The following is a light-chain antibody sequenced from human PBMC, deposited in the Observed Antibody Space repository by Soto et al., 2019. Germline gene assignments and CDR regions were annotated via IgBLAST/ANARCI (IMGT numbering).Light chain of an antibody. CDR3: TSYAVTNTLI. Sequence: QSALTQAPSASGSPGQSVAISCTGTSSDVGNYNYVSWYQHHPGKAPKLMIYEVTKRPSGVPDRFSGSKSGNTASLTVSGLQAEDEADYYCTSYAVTNTLIFGGGTKLTVL. CDR1: SSDVGNYNY. V-gene: IGLV2-8*01. J-gene: IGLJ2*01. CDR2: EVT.